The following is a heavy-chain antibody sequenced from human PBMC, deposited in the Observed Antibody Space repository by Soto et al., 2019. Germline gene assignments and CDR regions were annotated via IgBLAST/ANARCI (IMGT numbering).Heavy chain of an antibody. CDR1: GFTFSSYG. J-gene: IGHJ4*02. CDR3: AKEDQDIVVVVAAGLDY. D-gene: IGHD2-15*01. Sequence: QVQLVESGGGVVQPGRSLRLSCAASGFTFSSYGMHWVRQAPGKGLEWVAVISYDGSNKYYADSVKGRFTISRDNSKNTLYLQMNSLRAEDTAVYYCAKEDQDIVVVVAAGLDYWGQGTLVTVSS. V-gene: IGHV3-30*18. CDR2: ISYDGSNK.